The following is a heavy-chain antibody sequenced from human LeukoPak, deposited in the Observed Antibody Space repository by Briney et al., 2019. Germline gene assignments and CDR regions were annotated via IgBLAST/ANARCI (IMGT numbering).Heavy chain of an antibody. CDR2: ISSSSSYI. CDR3: ARAYVGDYAFDY. Sequence: GGSLRFSCAASGFTFSSYSMNWVRQAPGKGLEWVSSISSSSSYIYYADSVKGRFTISRDNAKNSLYLQMNSLRAEDTAVYYCARAYVGDYAFDYWGQGTLVTVSS. J-gene: IGHJ4*02. D-gene: IGHD3-16*01. V-gene: IGHV3-21*01. CDR1: GFTFSSYS.